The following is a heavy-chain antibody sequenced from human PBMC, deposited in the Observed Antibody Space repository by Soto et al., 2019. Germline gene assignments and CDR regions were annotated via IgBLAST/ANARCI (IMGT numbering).Heavy chain of an antibody. J-gene: IGHJ6*02. D-gene: IGHD3-3*01. CDR1: GFTFSSYS. Sequence: GGSLRLSCAAPGFTFSSYSMNWVRQAPGKGLEWVSSISSSSSYIYYADSVKGRFTVSRDNAKNSLYLQMNSLRAEDTAVYYCARGWSGYLHYYGMDVWGQGTTVTVSS. V-gene: IGHV3-21*01. CDR3: ARGWSGYLHYYGMDV. CDR2: ISSSSSYI.